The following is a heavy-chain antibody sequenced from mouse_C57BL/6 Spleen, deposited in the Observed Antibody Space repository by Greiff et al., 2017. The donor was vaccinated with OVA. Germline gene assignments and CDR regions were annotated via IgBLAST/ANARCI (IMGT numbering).Heavy chain of an antibody. V-gene: IGHV1-31*01. CDR2: IYPYNGVS. Sequence: VQLQQSGPELVKPGASVKISCKASGYSFTGYYMHWVKQSHGNILDWIGYIYPYNGVSSYNQKFKGKATLTVDKSSSTAYMELNSLTSEDTAGDDWARGYSNSDLDYWGQGTTLTVSS. CDR3: ARGYSNSDLDY. D-gene: IGHD2-5*01. J-gene: IGHJ2*01. CDR1: GYSFTGYY.